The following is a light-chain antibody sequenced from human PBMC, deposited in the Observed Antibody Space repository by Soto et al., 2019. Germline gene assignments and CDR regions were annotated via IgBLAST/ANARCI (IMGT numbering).Light chain of an antibody. V-gene: IGKV1-39*01. Sequence: DIQMTQSPSSLSASVGDRVTITCRASQTVTTYLNWYQHKPGKAPKLLIYAAISLQSGVPSRLSGSGSGTEFTLTISSLQPEDFATYYCQQNNSYPVTFGQGTKVDIK. CDR1: QTVTTY. CDR2: AAI. CDR3: QQNNSYPVT. J-gene: IGKJ1*01.